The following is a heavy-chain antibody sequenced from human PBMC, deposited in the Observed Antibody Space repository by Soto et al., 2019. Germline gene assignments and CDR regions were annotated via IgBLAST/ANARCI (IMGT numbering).Heavy chain of an antibody. CDR1: GGSISSYY. V-gene: IGHV4-59*08. Sequence: SETLSLTCTVSGGSISSYYWSWIRQPPGKGLEWIGYIYYSGSTNYNPSLKSRVTISVDTSKNQFSLKLSSVTAADTAVYYCARHTDYDFWSDNAADYWGQGTLVTVSS. D-gene: IGHD3-3*01. CDR2: IYYSGST. J-gene: IGHJ4*02. CDR3: ARHTDYDFWSDNAADY.